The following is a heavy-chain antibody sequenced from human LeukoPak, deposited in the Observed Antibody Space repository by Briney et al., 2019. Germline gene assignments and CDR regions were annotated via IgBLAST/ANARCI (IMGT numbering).Heavy chain of an antibody. CDR3: AKAITMIVVVITTGFDY. CDR1: GFTLSSYA. V-gene: IGHV3-23*01. D-gene: IGHD3-22*01. Sequence: SGGSLRLSCAASGFTLSSYAMSWVRQAPGKGLEWVSAISGSGGSTYYADSVKGRFTISRDNSKNTLYLQMNSLRAEDTAVYYCAKAITMIVVVITTGFDYWGQGTLVTVSS. CDR2: ISGSGGST. J-gene: IGHJ4*02.